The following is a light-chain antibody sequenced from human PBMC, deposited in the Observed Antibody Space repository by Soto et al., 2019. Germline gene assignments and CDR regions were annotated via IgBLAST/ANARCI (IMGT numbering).Light chain of an antibody. J-gene: IGLJ3*02. CDR1: NSNLGAGYD. Sequence: QTVVTQPPSVSGAPGQRVTISCTGNNSNLGAGYDVHWYQQLPGAAPKLVIFGNRNRPSGVPERFSGSKSGTSASLAITGLQAEDEADYYCQAYDYSLTAVVFGGGTKLTVL. CDR3: QAYDYSLTAVV. V-gene: IGLV1-40*01. CDR2: GNR.